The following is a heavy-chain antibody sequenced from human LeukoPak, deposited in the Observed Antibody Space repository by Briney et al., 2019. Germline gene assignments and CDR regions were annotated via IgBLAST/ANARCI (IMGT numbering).Heavy chain of an antibody. D-gene: IGHD3-10*01. V-gene: IGHV1-8*02. J-gene: IGHJ4*02. CDR2: MNPSSGNT. Sequence: ASVKVSCKASGYTFTSYYMHWVRQAPGQGLEWMGWMNPSSGNTGYAQKFQGRVTMTRNTSISTAYMELSSLRSEDTAVYYCARGGSGSCDYWGQGTLVTVSS. CDR1: GYTFTSYY. CDR3: ARGGSGSCDY.